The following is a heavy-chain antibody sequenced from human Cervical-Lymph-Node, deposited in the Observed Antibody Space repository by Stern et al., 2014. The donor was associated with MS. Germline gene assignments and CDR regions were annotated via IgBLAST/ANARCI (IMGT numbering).Heavy chain of an antibody. V-gene: IGHV2-5*02. CDR2: IYWDDDK. CDR1: GFSLSTPGVG. D-gene: IGHD6-19*01. CDR3: AHRHIAVVGAAPPKWFDP. J-gene: IGHJ5*02. Sequence: QVTLRESGPTLLKPTQTLTLTCSFSGFSLSTPGVGVSWIRQPPGKDLEWLALIYWDDDKVYSPSLKNRLTITKDTSKNQVVLKMTNMDPVDTGTYYGAHRHIAVVGAAPPKWFDPWGQGTLVTVSS.